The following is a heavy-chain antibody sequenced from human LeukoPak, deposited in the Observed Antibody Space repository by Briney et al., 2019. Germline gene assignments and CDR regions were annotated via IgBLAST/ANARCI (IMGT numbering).Heavy chain of an antibody. CDR2: IKQDGSEK. V-gene: IGHV3-7*01. Sequence: PGGSLRLSCAASGFTFSSYWMSWVRQAPGKGLEWVANIKQDGSEKYYVDSVKGRFTISRDNAKNSLYLQMNSLRAVDTAVYYCARVADCSGGSCYSGVVYFDYWGQGTLVTVSS. CDR1: GFTFSSYW. CDR3: ARVADCSGGSCYSGVVYFDY. D-gene: IGHD2-15*01. J-gene: IGHJ4*02.